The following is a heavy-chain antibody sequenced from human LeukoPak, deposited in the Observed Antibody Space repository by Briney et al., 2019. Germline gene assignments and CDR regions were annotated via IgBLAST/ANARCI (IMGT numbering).Heavy chain of an antibody. V-gene: IGHV3-53*01. CDR1: GFTVSSYY. J-gene: IGHJ4*02. Sequence: PGGALRLSCAASGFTVSSYYMRWVRQAPGKGLEWGSIIYSGGSTHYADSVKGRFTISRDNSKSTLYLHMNSLRAEDTAVYYCAKWSESIFHYWGQGTQVTVSS. CDR2: IYSGGST. CDR3: AKWSESIFHY. D-gene: IGHD2-8*01.